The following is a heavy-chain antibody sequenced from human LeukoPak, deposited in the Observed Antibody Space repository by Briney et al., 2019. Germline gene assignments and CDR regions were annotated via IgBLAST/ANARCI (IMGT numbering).Heavy chain of an antibody. CDR1: GGSLSGYY. J-gene: IGHJ4*01. CDR2: INHSGST. CDR3: ARSRGYSYGPRPFDY. Sequence: SETLSLTCAVYGGSLSGYYWSWIRQPPGKGLEWIGEINHSGSTNYNPSLKSRVTISVDTSKNQFSLKLSSVTAADTAVYYCARSRGYSYGPRPFDYWGQGTLVTVSS. D-gene: IGHD5-18*01. V-gene: IGHV4-34*01.